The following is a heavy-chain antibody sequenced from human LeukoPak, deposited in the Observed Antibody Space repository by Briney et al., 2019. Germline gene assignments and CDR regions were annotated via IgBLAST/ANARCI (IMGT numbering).Heavy chain of an antibody. V-gene: IGHV1-46*01. CDR2: INPSGGST. CDR1: GYTFTGYY. Sequence: ASVKVSCKASGYTFTGYYMHWVRQAPGQGLEWMGIINPSGGSTSYAQKFQGRVTMTRDTSTSTVYMELSSLRSEDTAVYYCARGDAFGEFYYYYGMDVWGQGTTGTVSS. D-gene: IGHD3-10*01. J-gene: IGHJ6*02. CDR3: ARGDAFGEFYYYYGMDV.